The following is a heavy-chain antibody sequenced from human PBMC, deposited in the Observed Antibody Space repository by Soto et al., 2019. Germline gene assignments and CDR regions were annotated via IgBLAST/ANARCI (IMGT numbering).Heavy chain of an antibody. Sequence: QVQLVESGGGVVQPGRSLRLSCAASGFTFSSDAMHWVRQALGKGLEWVAVISYDGSKKYYADSVKGRFTISRDNSKNTLYLQMNSLRVEDTAVYYCAGAYAAITPGDYWGQGTLVTVSS. CDR1: GFTFSSDA. V-gene: IGHV3-30-3*01. CDR3: AGAYAAITPGDY. CDR2: ISYDGSKK. D-gene: IGHD1-20*01. J-gene: IGHJ4*02.